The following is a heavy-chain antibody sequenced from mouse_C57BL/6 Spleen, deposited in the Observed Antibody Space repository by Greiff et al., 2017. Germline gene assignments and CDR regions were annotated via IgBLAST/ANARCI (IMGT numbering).Heavy chain of an antibody. V-gene: IGHV1-63*01. Sequence: VQLQQSGAELVRPGTSVKMSCKASGYTFTNYWIGWAKQRPGHGLEWIGDIYPGGGYTNSNEKFKGKATLTADKSSSTAYMQFSSLTSEDSAIYYCARVLGDWYFDVWGTGTTVTVSS. J-gene: IGHJ1*03. D-gene: IGHD4-1*01. CDR2: IYPGGGYT. CDR3: ARVLGDWYFDV. CDR1: GYTFTNYW.